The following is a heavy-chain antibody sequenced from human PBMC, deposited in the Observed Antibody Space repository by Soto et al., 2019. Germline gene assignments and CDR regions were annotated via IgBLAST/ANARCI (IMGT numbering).Heavy chain of an antibody. V-gene: IGHV3-30-3*01. D-gene: IGHD3-16*01. J-gene: IGHJ4*02. CDR2: ISYDGSNK. Sequence: QVQLVESGGGVVQPGRSLRLSCTASGFTFSNYGMHWVRRAPGKGLKWVAVISYDGSNKYYADSVKGRFTISRDNSKNTLYVQMNSLRAEDTAVYYCARGRDYLGGDFDYWGQGTLVTVSS. CDR1: GFTFSNYG. CDR3: ARGRDYLGGDFDY.